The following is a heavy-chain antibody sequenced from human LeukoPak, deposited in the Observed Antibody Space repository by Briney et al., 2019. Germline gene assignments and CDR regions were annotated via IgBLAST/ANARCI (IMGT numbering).Heavy chain of an antibody. J-gene: IGHJ4*02. V-gene: IGHV3-7*04. CDR3: VKGDWYFES. CDR1: GFNFSDSR. D-gene: IGHD2-21*01. Sequence: GGSLRLSCAASGFNFSDSRMTWVRQAPGKGLQWVANVNQDGTEKHFLDSVEGRFTISRDNAKKSLYLQMSSLRPEDTALYFCVKGDWYFESWGQGTLVTVSS. CDR2: VNQDGTEK.